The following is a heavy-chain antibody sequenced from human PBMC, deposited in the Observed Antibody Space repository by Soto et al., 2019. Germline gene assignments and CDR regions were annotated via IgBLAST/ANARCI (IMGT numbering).Heavy chain of an antibody. CDR1: GFSFSDYY. J-gene: IGHJ4*02. D-gene: IGHD6-19*01. CDR3: AWGRGTAVTGLYS. V-gene: IGHV3-11*01. CDR2: ISYTSSTI. Sequence: PVGSLRLSCAASGFSFSDYYMSWIRQAPGKGLEWVSYISYTSSTIYYADSVKGRFTISRDNANNSLYLQMNSLRAEDTAVYYGAWGRGTAVTGLYSWGQRNLLPISS.